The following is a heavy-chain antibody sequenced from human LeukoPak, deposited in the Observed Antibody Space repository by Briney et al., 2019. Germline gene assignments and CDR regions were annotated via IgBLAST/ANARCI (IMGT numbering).Heavy chain of an antibody. V-gene: IGHV4-39*02. CDR3: ARALCGGDCYGENWFDP. Sequence: PSETLSLTCSVSGGSISSSSYYWGWIRQPPGKGLEWIGSIYYSGSTYYSAPLKSRVTISVDTSKNHFSLKLSSVTATDTAVYYCARALCGGDCYGENWFDPWGQGTLVTVSS. CDR1: GGSISSSSYY. CDR2: IYYSGST. J-gene: IGHJ5*02. D-gene: IGHD2-21*02.